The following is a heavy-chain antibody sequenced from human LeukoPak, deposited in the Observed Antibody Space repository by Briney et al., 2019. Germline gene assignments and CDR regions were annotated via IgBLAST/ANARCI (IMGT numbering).Heavy chain of an antibody. CDR2: IYHSGST. V-gene: IGHV4-4*02. J-gene: IGHJ3*02. Sequence: PSGTLSLTCAVSGGSISSSNWWSWVRQPPGKGLEWIGEIYHSGSTNYNPSLKSRVTISVDKSKNQFSLKLSSVTAADTAVYYCARVQWPRLWKFDAFDIWGQGTMVTVSS. CDR1: GGSISSSNW. D-gene: IGHD5-12*01. CDR3: ARVQWPRLWKFDAFDI.